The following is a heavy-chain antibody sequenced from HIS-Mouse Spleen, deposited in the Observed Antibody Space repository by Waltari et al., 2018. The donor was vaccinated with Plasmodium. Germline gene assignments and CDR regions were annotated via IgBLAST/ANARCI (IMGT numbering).Heavy chain of an antibody. CDR3: ARADGSYWYFDL. J-gene: IGHJ2*01. D-gene: IGHD1-26*01. CDR1: GFTFSSYS. Sequence: EVQLVESGGGLVQPGGSLRLSCAASGFTFSSYSMNWVRQAPGKGLEVVSYISSSSSTIYYADSVKGRFTISRDNAKNSLYLQMNSLRAEDTAVYYCARADGSYWYFDLWGRGTLVTVSS. CDR2: ISSSSSTI. V-gene: IGHV3-48*01.